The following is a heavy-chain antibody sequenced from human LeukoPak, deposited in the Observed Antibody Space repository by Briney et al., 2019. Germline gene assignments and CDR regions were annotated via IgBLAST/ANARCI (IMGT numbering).Heavy chain of an antibody. D-gene: IGHD6-13*01. CDR2: ISAYNDNT. J-gene: IGHJ4*02. CDR1: GYTFISFG. V-gene: IGHV1-18*01. Sequence: ASVKVSCKASGYTFISFGISWVRQAPGQGLECLGWISAYNDNTNYAQKLQGRVTMTTDTSTSTAYMELRSLRSDDTAVYYCARASIAAAGTLDYWGQGTLVTVSS. CDR3: ARASIAAAGTLDY.